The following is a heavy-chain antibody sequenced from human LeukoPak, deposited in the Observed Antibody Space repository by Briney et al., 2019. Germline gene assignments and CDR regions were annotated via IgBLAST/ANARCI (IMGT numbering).Heavy chain of an antibody. V-gene: IGHV4-59*01. Sequence: PSETLSLTCTVSGGSISDYHWSWIRQPPGKALEYVGYIYNTRTTFYNPSLKSRVTISVDMSKNQFSLKLGSVTAADTAVYYCARALLAGAMWWFYWSQGTLVTVSS. D-gene: IGHD2-21*01. CDR2: IYNTRTT. CDR1: GGSISDYH. CDR3: ARALLAGAMWWFY. J-gene: IGHJ4*02.